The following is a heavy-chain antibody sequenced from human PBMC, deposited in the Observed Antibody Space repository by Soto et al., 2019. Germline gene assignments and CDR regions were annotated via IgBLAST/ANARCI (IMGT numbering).Heavy chain of an antibody. Sequence: AQLLESGGDLVQPGGSLRLSCAASGFTFREYAMNWVRQAPGKGLEWVAYISGNGNIARHAHSVKGRFTISRDNAQNTLYLHLTRLRVDDTAIYYCGKERRGSGWSVCNFWGQGTLVTVSS. CDR2: ISGNGNIA. CDR3: GKERRGSGWSVCNF. D-gene: IGHD6-19*01. J-gene: IGHJ4*02. V-gene: IGHV3-23*01. CDR1: GFTFREYA.